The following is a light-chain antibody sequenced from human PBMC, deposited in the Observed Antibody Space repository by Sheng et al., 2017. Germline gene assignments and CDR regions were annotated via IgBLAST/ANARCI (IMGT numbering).Light chain of an antibody. CDR3: QQYYGAPIT. CDR2: WAS. V-gene: IGKV4-1*01. Sequence: DIVMTQSPDSLAVSLGERATINCNSSQSVLYSSNNKNYLAWYQQKPGQPPQLLISWASTRESGVPDRLSGSGSGTDFTLTISSLQTEDVAVYYCQQYYGAPITFGQGTRLEI. CDR1: QSVLYSSNNKNY. J-gene: IGKJ5*01.